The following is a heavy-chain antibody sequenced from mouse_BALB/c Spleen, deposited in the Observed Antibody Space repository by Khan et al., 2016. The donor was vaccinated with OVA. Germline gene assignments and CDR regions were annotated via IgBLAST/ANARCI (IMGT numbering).Heavy chain of an antibody. CDR1: GYSFTSYY. CDR2: IDPFSGGS. CDR3: TRHGYVAWFTY. V-gene: IGHV1-31*01. D-gene: IGHD2-2*01. J-gene: IGHJ3*01. Sequence: VQLKESGPELMKPGASVKISCKASGYSFTSYYIHWVMQRHGESLEWIGYIDPFSGGSTYNQKFKVKATLTVDKSSSTAYIHLSNLTSEDSAVYSCTRHGYVAWFTYWGQGTLVTVSA.